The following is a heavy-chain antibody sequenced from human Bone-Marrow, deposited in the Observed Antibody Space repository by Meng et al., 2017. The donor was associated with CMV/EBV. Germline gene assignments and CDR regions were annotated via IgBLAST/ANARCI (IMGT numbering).Heavy chain of an antibody. CDR2: IYFTGST. CDR1: GGSISSYY. V-gene: IGHV4-59*12. J-gene: IGHJ4*02. D-gene: IGHD3-10*01. Sequence: SETLSLTCTVSGGSISSYYWSWIRQPPGKGLEWIGSIYFTGSTYYNPSLKSRVTISVDTSKNQFSLKLSSVTAADTAMYYCARVGTGYYGSGSYLYYFDYWGQGTLVTVSS. CDR3: ARVGTGYYGSGSYLYYFDY.